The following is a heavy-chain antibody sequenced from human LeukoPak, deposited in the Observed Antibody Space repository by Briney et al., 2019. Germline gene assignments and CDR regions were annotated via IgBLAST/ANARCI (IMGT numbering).Heavy chain of an antibody. J-gene: IGHJ4*02. CDR2: IRYDGSNK. Sequence: GGSLRLSCAASGFTFSSYGMHWVRQAPGKGLEWVAFIRYDGSNKYYADSVKGRFTISRDNSKNTLYLQMNSLKTEDTAVYYCTRHQITAAADDYWGQGTLVTVSS. V-gene: IGHV3-30*02. CDR3: TRHQITAAADDY. D-gene: IGHD6-13*01. CDR1: GFTFSSYG.